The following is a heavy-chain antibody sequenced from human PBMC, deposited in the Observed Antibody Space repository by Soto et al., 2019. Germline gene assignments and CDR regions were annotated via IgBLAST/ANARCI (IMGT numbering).Heavy chain of an antibody. D-gene: IGHD3-10*01. Sequence: QLQLQESGPGLVKPSETLSLTCTVSGGSISSSSYYWGWIRQPPGKGLEWIGSIYYSGSTYYNPSLKSRVTISVDTSKNQFSLKLSSVTAADTAVYYCARQKIVRFGELPPNWFDPWGQGTLVTVSS. CDR1: GGSISSSSYY. CDR2: IYYSGST. V-gene: IGHV4-39*01. J-gene: IGHJ5*02. CDR3: ARQKIVRFGELPPNWFDP.